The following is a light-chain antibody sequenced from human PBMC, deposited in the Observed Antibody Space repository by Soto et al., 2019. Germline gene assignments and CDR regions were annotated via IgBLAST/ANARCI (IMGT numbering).Light chain of an antibody. Sequence: EIVLTQSPGTLSLSPGERATLSCRASQSVSSYLAWYQQKPGQAPRLLIYGASSSATGIPDRFSGSGSGTDFTLTISRLEPEDFSVYYCQQYGRPSRTFGQGTKVEIK. V-gene: IGKV3-20*01. CDR2: GAS. CDR3: QQYGRPSRT. J-gene: IGKJ1*01. CDR1: QSVSSY.